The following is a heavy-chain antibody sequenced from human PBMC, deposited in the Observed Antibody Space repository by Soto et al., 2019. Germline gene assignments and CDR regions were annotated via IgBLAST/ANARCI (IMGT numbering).Heavy chain of an antibody. CDR2: FYYTGTT. D-gene: IGHD2-8*02. V-gene: IGHV4-61*01. CDR3: ARISYWVKDF. CDR1: GASLSSGSYY. Sequence: SETLALTCTGSGASLSSGSYYWSWIRQPPGKGLEWIGYFYYTGTTKYNTSLESRVTISADTSKNQFSLNLTSVTAADTAVYYCARISYWVKDFWGQGALVTVSS. J-gene: IGHJ4*02.